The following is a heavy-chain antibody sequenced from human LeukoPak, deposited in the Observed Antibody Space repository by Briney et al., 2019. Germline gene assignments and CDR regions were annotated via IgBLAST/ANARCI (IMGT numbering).Heavy chain of an antibody. CDR3: ALRTGITMIVVVTPGYFDY. CDR1: GFTFSSYG. D-gene: IGHD3-22*01. Sequence: GGSLRLSCAASGFTFSSYGMHWVRQAPGKGLEWVAFIRYDGSNKYYADSVRGRFTISRDNSKNTLYLQMNSLRAEDTAVYYCALRTGITMIVVVTPGYFDYWGQGTLVTVSS. V-gene: IGHV3-30*02. CDR2: IRYDGSNK. J-gene: IGHJ4*02.